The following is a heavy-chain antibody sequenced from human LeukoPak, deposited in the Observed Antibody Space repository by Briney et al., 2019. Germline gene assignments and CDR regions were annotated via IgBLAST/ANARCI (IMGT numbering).Heavy chain of an antibody. CDR3: AKLKINYYYYMDV. J-gene: IGHJ6*03. D-gene: IGHD3-16*01. Sequence: GGSLRLSCAASGFTFSSYGMQFSSYGMNWVRQAPGQGLEWVAFIRSDGRNKYYTDSVKGRLTISRENTKNMLYLQMKSLRDEDTAVYYCAKLKINYYYYMDVWGKGTTVIVSS. CDR1: GFTFSSYG. CDR2: IRSDGRNK. V-gene: IGHV3-30*02.